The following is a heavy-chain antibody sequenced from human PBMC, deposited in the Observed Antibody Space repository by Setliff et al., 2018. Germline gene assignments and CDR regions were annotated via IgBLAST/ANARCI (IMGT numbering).Heavy chain of an antibody. CDR1: GGSFSGYY. Sequence: SETLSLTCAVYGGSFSGYYWGWIRQPPGKGLEWIGNIYYGGSAYYNPSLKSRVTISVDTSKNQFSLKLSSVTAADTAVYYCARDNNPGYRGYWGRFDYWGQGTLVTVSS. D-gene: IGHD3-16*02. V-gene: IGHV4-34*01. CDR3: ARDNNPGYRGYWGRFDY. J-gene: IGHJ4*02. CDR2: IYYGGSA.